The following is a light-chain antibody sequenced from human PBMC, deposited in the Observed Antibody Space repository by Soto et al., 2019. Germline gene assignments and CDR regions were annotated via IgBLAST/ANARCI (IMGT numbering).Light chain of an antibody. J-gene: IGKJ1*01. CDR2: ADS. Sequence: IQMTQSPSSLSASVGDRVTITCRAGQSITKYLNWYQKKPGRAPRLLIYADSSLQSGVPSRFGGSGAGTEFTLTISSLQPDDFATYYCQQYNSFPWTFGLGTKVDIK. CDR3: QQYNSFPWT. CDR1: QSITKY. V-gene: IGKV1-39*01.